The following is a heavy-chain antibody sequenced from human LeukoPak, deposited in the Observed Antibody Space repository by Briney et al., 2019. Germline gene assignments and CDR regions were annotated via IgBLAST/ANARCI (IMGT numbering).Heavy chain of an antibody. CDR1: GYTFTGYY. J-gene: IGHJ5*02. CDR3: ARVPYSSSWYFWFDP. D-gene: IGHD6-13*01. CDR2: INPNSGGT. Sequence: GASVKVSCKASGYTFTGYYMHWVRQAPGQGLEWMGWINPNSGGTNYAQKFQGRVTMTRDTSISTAYMELSRLRSDDTAVYYCARVPYSSSWYFWFDPWGQGTLVTVSS. V-gene: IGHV1-2*02.